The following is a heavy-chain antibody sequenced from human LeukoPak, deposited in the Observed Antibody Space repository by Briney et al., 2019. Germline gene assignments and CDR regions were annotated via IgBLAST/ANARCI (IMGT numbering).Heavy chain of an antibody. D-gene: IGHD3-10*01. J-gene: IGHJ4*02. CDR1: GFTFSDYR. CDR3: ARDLYYFGSGNYVPGLPDY. CDR2: ISSTRTYI. Sequence: KPGGSLRLSCAASGFTFSDYRMHWVRQAPGKGLEWVSFISSTRTYIYYADSVKGRFIISRDNAKNSLYLQMNSLRAEDTAVYYCARDLYYFGSGNYVPGLPDYWGQGTLVTVSS. V-gene: IGHV3-21*06.